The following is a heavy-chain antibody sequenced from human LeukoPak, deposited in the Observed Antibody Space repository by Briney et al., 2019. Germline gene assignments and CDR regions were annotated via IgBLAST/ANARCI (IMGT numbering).Heavy chain of an antibody. V-gene: IGHV4-61*01. CDR3: ARDEGYGGNIHYFDY. J-gene: IGHJ4*02. Sequence: SETLSLPCSVSGGSFSSGSYYWRWIRQPPGKGLEWIGYIYYSGSTNYNPSLKIRVTISVDTSKNQFSLKLSSVTAADTAVYYCARDEGYGGNIHYFDYWGQGTLVTVSS. CDR1: GGSFSSGSYY. CDR2: IYYSGST. D-gene: IGHD4-23*01.